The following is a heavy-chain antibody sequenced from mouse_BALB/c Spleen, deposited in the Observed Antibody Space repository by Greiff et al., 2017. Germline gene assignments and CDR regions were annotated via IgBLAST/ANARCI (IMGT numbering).Heavy chain of an antibody. CDR1: GYTFTSYV. Sequence: VQLKQSGPELVKPGASVKMSCKASGYTFTSYVMHWVKQKPGQGLEWIGYINPYNDGTKYNEKFKGKATLTSDKSSSTAYMELSSLTSEDSAVYYCARSRDDGYYGGFAYWGQGTLVTVSA. CDR2: INPYNDGT. D-gene: IGHD2-3*01. V-gene: IGHV1-14*01. CDR3: ARSRDDGYYGGFAY. J-gene: IGHJ3*01.